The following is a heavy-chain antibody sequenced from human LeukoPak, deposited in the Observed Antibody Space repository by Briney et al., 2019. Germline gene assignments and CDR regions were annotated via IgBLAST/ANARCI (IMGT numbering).Heavy chain of an antibody. D-gene: IGHD3-22*01. CDR2: FGTRSTSI. Sequence: GGSLRLSCTATGFTFSGYSMNWIRQAPGKGLEWVSSFGTRSTSIYHAGSVKGRFAISRDNAKNSLYLQMNSLRAEDTALYYCAREVSEGFDFWGQGTLVTVSS. V-gene: IGHV3-21*01. CDR3: AREVSEGFDF. CDR1: GFTFSGYS. J-gene: IGHJ4*02.